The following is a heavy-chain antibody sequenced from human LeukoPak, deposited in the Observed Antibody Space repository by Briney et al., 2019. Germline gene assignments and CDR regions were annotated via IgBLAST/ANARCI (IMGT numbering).Heavy chain of an antibody. CDR3: ARGRRRDYYGSGSYCDY. D-gene: IGHD3-10*01. J-gene: IGHJ4*02. V-gene: IGHV4-4*07. CDR2: IYTSGST. Sequence: PSETLSLTCTVSGGSISSYYWSWIRQPAGKGLEWIGRIYTSGSTNYNPSLKSRVTISVDTSKNQFSLKLSSVTAADTAVYYCARGRRRDYYGSGSYCDYWGQGTLVTVSS. CDR1: GGSISSYY.